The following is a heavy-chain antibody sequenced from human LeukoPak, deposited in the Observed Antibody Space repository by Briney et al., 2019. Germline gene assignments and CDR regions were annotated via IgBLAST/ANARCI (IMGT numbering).Heavy chain of an antibody. D-gene: IGHD2-2*03. V-gene: IGHV4-39*01. CDR1: GGSISCSSYY. CDR3: ARVDIYYYYYMDV. J-gene: IGHJ6*03. Sequence: PSETLSLTCTVSGGSISCSSYYWGWIRQPPGKGLEWIGSIYYSGSTYYNPSLKSRVTISVDTSKNQFSLKLSSVTAADTAVYYCARVDIYYYYYMDVWGKGTTVTISS. CDR2: IYYSGST.